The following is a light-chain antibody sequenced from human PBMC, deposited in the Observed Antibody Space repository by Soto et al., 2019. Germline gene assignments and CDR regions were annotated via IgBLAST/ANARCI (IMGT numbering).Light chain of an antibody. V-gene: IGLV1-44*01. CDR1: SSNIGSNT. CDR3: AAWDDSLNGVV. Sequence: QSVLTQPPSASVTPGQRVTVSCSGSSSNIGSNTVNWYQQLPGTAPKLLICSNNQRPSGVPDRFSGSKSGTSASLAISGLQSEDEADYYCAAWDDSLNGVVFGGGTKVTVL. J-gene: IGLJ2*01. CDR2: SNN.